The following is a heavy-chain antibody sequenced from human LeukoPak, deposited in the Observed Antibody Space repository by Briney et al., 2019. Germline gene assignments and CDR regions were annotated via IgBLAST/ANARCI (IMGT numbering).Heavy chain of an antibody. CDR3: ARIGYSSSSLDL. D-gene: IGHD6-6*01. CDR1: GFALSSHW. Sequence: GGSLRLSCAASGFALSSHWMTWVRQAPGKGLEWVANINKDGSVQYYVDSVKGRFTISRDNAKNSVYLQMNSLRAEDTAIYNCARIGYSSSSLDLWGRGTLVTVSS. CDR2: INKDGSVQ. J-gene: IGHJ4*02. V-gene: IGHV3-7*03.